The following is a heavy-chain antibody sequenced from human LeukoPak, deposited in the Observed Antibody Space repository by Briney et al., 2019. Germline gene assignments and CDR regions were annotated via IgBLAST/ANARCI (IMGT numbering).Heavy chain of an antibody. Sequence: SVTLSLTCTVSGVSTSSYYWSWIRQPAAKGLEWIGRIYTNGSPNYNPSLKSRVTISVDTSKNQFSLKLSSVTAADTAVYYCERDQSSGPPNFDYWGQGTLVTVSS. D-gene: IGHD6-25*01. CDR1: GVSTSSYY. CDR2: IYTNGSP. CDR3: ERDQSSGPPNFDY. V-gene: IGHV4-4*07. J-gene: IGHJ4*02.